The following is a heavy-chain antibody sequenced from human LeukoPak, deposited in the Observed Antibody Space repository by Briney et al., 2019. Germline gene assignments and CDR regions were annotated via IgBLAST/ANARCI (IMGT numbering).Heavy chain of an antibody. CDR1: GGSISSYY. CDR2: IYTSGST. Sequence: SETLSLTCTVSGGSISSYYWSWIRQPAGKGLEWIGRIYTSGSTNYNPSLKSRVTMSVDTSKNQFSLKLSSVTAADTAVYYCARDSSRYYYDSSGYYHDAFDIWGQGTMVTVSS. J-gene: IGHJ3*02. D-gene: IGHD3-22*01. V-gene: IGHV4-4*07. CDR3: ARDSSRYYYDSSGYYHDAFDI.